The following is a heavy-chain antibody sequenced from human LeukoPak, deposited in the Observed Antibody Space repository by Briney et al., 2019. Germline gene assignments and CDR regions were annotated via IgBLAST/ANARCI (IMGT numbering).Heavy chain of an antibody. CDR1: GNSFNSSW. CDR2: NYPGDSDT. CDR3: ARLGLGVAVAGKGWFDP. D-gene: IGHD6-19*01. J-gene: IGHJ5*02. V-gene: IGHV5-51*01. Sequence: GEALKISCKGSGNSFNSSWNGWVRQMPGKGLEWMGINYPGDSDTRYSPSFQGQVTISADKCISTAYLQWSSLKAADTAMYYCARLGLGVAVAGKGWFDPWGQGTLVTVSS.